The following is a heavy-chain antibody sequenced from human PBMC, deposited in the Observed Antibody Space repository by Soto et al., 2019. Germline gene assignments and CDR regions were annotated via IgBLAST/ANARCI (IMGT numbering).Heavy chain of an antibody. Sequence: ASVKVSCKASGYTFTSYDINWVRQATGQGLEWMGWMNPNSGNTGYAQKFHGRVTMTRNTSISTAYMELSSLRSEDTAVYYCARGHRDCTSGVCSFYYFDYWGQGTLVTVSS. CDR2: MNPNSGNT. D-gene: IGHD2-8*01. V-gene: IGHV1-8*01. CDR3: ARGHRDCTSGVCSFYYFDY. CDR1: GYTFTSYD. J-gene: IGHJ4*02.